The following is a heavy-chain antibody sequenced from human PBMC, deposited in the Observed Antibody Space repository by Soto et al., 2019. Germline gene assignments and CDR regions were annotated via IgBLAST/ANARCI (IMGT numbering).Heavy chain of an antibody. D-gene: IGHD3-10*02. Sequence: QVQLQESGPGLVKPSETLSLTCTVSGGSISSYYWSWIRQPPGKGLDWIGFIFYSGSTSYNPSLTSRVTISIDTSEYQFSLKLNSVTAADTAVYYCASMIGDPVLSFDSWGQGTLVAVSS. CDR2: IFYSGST. V-gene: IGHV4-59*01. CDR3: ASMIGDPVLSFDS. CDR1: GGSISSYY. J-gene: IGHJ5*01.